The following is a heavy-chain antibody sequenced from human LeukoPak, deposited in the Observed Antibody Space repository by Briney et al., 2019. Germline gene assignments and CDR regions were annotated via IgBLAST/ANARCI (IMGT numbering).Heavy chain of an antibody. CDR3: ARLGATDY. CDR1: GGSISSGSYF. CDR2: INHSGST. D-gene: IGHD5-12*01. Sequence: SETLSLTCTAFGGSISSGSYFWGWIRQPPGKGLEWIGEINHSGSTNYNPSLKSRVTISVDTSKNQFSLKLSSVTAADTAVYYCARLGATDYWGQGTLVTVSS. V-gene: IGHV4-39*07. J-gene: IGHJ4*02.